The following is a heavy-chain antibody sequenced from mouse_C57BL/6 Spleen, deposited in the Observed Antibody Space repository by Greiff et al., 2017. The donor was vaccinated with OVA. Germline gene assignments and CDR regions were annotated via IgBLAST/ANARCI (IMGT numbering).Heavy chain of an antibody. CDR3: ARDYYGSSSLAY. CDR2: IRPNSGST. Sequence: QVQLQQPGAELVKPGASVKLSCKASGYTFTSYWMHWVKQRPGQGLEWIGMIRPNSGSTNYNEKFKSKATLTVDKSSSTAYMQLSSLTSEDSAVYYCARDYYGSSSLAYWGQGTLVTVSA. CDR1: GYTFTSYW. D-gene: IGHD1-1*01. J-gene: IGHJ3*01. V-gene: IGHV1-64*01.